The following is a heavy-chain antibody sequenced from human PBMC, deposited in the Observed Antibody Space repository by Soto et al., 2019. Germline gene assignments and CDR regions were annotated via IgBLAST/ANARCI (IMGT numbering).Heavy chain of an antibody. CDR3: ARDLGGYYDSSGSIRAFDI. CDR2: IVVGNGNT. V-gene: IGHV1-58*02. J-gene: IGHJ3*02. CDR1: GFTFTIST. D-gene: IGHD3-22*01. Sequence: ASVKVSCKASGFTFTISTMQWVRQARGQRLEWIGWIVVGNGNTKYSQKLQGRVTITRDTSASTTYMELSSLRSEDTAVYYCARDLGGYYDSSGSIRAFDIWGQGTMVTVSS.